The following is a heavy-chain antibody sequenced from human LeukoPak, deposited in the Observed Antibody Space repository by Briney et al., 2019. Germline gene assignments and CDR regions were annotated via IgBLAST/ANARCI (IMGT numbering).Heavy chain of an antibody. Sequence: SETLSLTCAVSGGSISSGGYSWSWIRQPPGKGLEWIGYIYHSGSTYYSPSLKSRVTISVDRSKNQFSLKLSSVTAADTAVYYCARGPAAGTVYYYYGMDVWGQGTTVTVSS. CDR3: ARGPAAGTVYYYYGMDV. D-gene: IGHD6-13*01. V-gene: IGHV4-30-2*01. CDR1: GGSISSGGYS. CDR2: IYHSGST. J-gene: IGHJ6*02.